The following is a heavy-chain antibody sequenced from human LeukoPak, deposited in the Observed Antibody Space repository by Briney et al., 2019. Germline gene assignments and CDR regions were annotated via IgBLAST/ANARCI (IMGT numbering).Heavy chain of an antibody. CDR3: ARDSPLGNALDWLDWFDP. CDR2: ISAYNGNT. CDR1: GYTFTSYG. D-gene: IGHD3-9*01. Sequence: ASVKVSCKASGYTFTSYGISWVRQAPGQGLEWMGWISAYNGNTNYAQKLQGRVTMTTDTSTSTAYMELRSLRSDDTAVYYCARDSPLGNALDWLDWFDPWGQGTLVTVSS. J-gene: IGHJ5*02. V-gene: IGHV1-18*04.